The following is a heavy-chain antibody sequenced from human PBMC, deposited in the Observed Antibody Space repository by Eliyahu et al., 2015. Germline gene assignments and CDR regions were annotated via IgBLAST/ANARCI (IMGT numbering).Heavy chain of an antibody. CDR2: IIPIVGIP. V-gene: IGHV1-69*04. D-gene: IGHD6-19*01. CDR3: ARDSRVGASAWFQMDP. Sequence: QVQLVQSGAEVKKPGSSXXVXCKASGXAXXSYSNHLGATGPGQGFEWMGRIIPIVGIPNYAQNFQGRVTITADTSTRTVFMELSSLRSEDTAVYYCARDSRVGASAWFQMDPWGQGTLVTVSS. J-gene: IGHJ5*02. CDR1: GXAXXSYS.